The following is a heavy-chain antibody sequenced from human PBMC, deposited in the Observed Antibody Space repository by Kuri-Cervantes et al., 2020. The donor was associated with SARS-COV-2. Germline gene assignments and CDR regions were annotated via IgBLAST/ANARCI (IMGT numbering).Heavy chain of an antibody. J-gene: IGHJ3*02. CDR1: GGTFSSYA. CDR3: ARAGPAYGGYAFDI. CDR2: IIPILGIA. D-gene: IGHD4-23*01. Sequence: ASVKVSCKASGGTFSSYAISWVRQAPGQGLEWMGRIIPILGIANYAQKFQGRVTITADKSTSTAYMELSSLRSEDTAVYYCARAGPAYGGYAFDIWGQGTMVTVAS. V-gene: IGHV1-69*04.